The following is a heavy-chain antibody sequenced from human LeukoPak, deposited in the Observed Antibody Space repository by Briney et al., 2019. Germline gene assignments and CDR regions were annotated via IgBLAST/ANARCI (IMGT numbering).Heavy chain of an antibody. CDR3: ARGGPAAIPYYYYYYMDV. D-gene: IGHD2-2*01. J-gene: IGHJ6*03. CDR1: GGSISIGSYY. CDR2: IYTSGST. Sequence: SETLSLTCTVSGGSISIGSYYWSWIRQPAGKGLEWIGRIYTSGSTNYNPSLKSRVTISVDTSKNQFSLKLSSVTAADTAVYYCARGGPAAIPYYYYYYMDVWGKGTTVTVSS. V-gene: IGHV4-61*02.